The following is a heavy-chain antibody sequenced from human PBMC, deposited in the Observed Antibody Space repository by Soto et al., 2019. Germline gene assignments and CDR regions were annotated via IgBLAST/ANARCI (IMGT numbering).Heavy chain of an antibody. J-gene: IGHJ4*02. CDR3: AREGGSSPVGGHGIDY. D-gene: IGHD6-6*01. V-gene: IGHV3-11*06. CDR2: ISSGSSYT. CDR1: GFTFSDYY. Sequence: QVQVVESGGGLVKPGGSLRLSCAASGFTFSDYYMSWIRQAPGKGLEWVSYISSGSSYTSYADSVKGRFSISRDNAKDSLYLQMTTPRPEDTAVYYCAREGGSSPVGGHGIDYWGLGTLVTVSS.